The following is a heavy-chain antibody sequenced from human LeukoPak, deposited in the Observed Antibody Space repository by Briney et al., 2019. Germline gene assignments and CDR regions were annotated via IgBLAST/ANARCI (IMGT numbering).Heavy chain of an antibody. CDR1: GGSLSSYY. CDR3: ARKSELGYYFDY. D-gene: IGHD3-16*01. V-gene: IGHV4-4*07. J-gene: IGHJ4*02. Sequence: SETLSLTCTVSGGSLSSYYWSRIRQPAGKGLEWIGRIYTSGSTNYNPSLKSRVTMSVDTSKNQFSLKLSSVTAVDTAVYYCARKSELGYYFDYGGQGTLVTVSS. CDR2: IYTSGST.